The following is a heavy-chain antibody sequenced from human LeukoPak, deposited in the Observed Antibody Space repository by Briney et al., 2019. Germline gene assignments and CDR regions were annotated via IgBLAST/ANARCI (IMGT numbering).Heavy chain of an antibody. D-gene: IGHD7-27*01. V-gene: IGHV3-48*03. J-gene: IGHJ5*02. Sequence: GGPLRLSCAPSGFPFSSYEMNWLRQPPEKGLEWVSYISSSGSTIYSADSVKSRFTLSRDNAKHSLYLQMNSLRAEDTAVYYCARGTGYCLDPWGQGTLVTVSS. CDR2: ISSSGSTI. CDR1: GFPFSSYE. CDR3: ARGTGYCLDP.